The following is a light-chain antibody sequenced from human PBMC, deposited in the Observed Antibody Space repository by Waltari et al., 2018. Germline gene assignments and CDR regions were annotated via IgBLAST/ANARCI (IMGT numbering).Light chain of an antibody. Sequence: SYVLTQPPSVSVAPGQTARITCEGNRIGSKNVHWYQHKPGQAPVLVVYDDGDRPSGIPERVSGSKSGNTATLTISRVEAGDEADYYCQVWDSGSDHYVFGTVTTVTVL. J-gene: IGLJ1*01. CDR1: RIGSKN. V-gene: IGLV3-21*02. CDR2: DDG. CDR3: QVWDSGSDHYV.